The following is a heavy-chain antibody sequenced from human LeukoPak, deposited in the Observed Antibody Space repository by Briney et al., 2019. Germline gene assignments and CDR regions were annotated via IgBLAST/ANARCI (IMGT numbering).Heavy chain of an antibody. CDR3: ARWLGYCSGGSCYSSKYYFDH. CDR2: IYPGDSDT. CDR1: GYSFTNYW. Sequence: GESLQISCKGSGYSFTNYWIGWVRQTPGKGLEWMGIIYPGDSDTRYSPSFQGQVTISADKSISTAYLQWGSLKASDTAMYYCARWLGYCSGGSCYSSKYYFDHWGQGTLVTVSS. D-gene: IGHD2-15*01. V-gene: IGHV5-51*01. J-gene: IGHJ4*02.